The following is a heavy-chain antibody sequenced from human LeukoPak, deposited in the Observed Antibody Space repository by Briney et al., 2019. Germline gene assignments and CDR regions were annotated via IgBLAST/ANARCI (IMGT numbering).Heavy chain of an antibody. CDR3: TKIPAGFGSSWYYFDY. V-gene: IGHV3-23*01. CDR2: ISGSGTST. D-gene: IGHD6-13*01. CDR1: GFMFSSYV. J-gene: IGHJ4*02. Sequence: GGSLRLSCAASGFMFSSYVMSWVRQAPGKGLEWVSGISGSGTSTYSADSVKGRFTISRDNSKNTLYLRMNSLRAEDTAVYYCTKIPAGFGSSWYYFDYWGQGTLVTVSS.